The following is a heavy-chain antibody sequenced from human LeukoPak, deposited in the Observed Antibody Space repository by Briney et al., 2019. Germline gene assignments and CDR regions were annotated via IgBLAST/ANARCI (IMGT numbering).Heavy chain of an antibody. CDR2: ISSSSSYI. Sequence: GGSLRLSCAASRFTFSSYSMNWVRQAPGKGLEWVSSISSSSSYIYYADSLKGRFTLSRDNSKNSLYLQMNSLRAEDTAVFYCARPSYYLGYWGQGTLVTVSS. V-gene: IGHV3-21*01. CDR1: RFTFSSYS. D-gene: IGHD3-16*01. J-gene: IGHJ4*02. CDR3: ARPSYYLGY.